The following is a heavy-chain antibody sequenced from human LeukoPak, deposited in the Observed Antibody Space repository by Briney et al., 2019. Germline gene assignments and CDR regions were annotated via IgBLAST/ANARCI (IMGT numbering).Heavy chain of an antibody. J-gene: IGHJ4*02. CDR1: GGSFSGYY. V-gene: IGHV4-34*01. CDR3: ARVVTGTFDDY. CDR2: ITHSGST. Sequence: SETLSLTCAVYGGSFSGYYWSWIRQPPGKGLEWIGEITHSGSTNYNPSLKSRVTISVDTSKNPFSLKLSSVTAADTAVYYCARVVTGTFDDYWGQGTLVTVSS. D-gene: IGHD1-20*01.